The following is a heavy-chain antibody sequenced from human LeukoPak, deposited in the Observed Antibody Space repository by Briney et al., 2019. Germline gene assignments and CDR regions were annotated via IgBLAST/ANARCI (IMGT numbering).Heavy chain of an antibody. CDR1: GFPFSSYA. J-gene: IGHJ4*02. V-gene: IGHV3-23*01. Sequence: GGSLRLSCAASGFPFSSYAMSWVRQAQGKGLEWVSDISGSADSTYYADSVKGRFTISRDNSKNTLYLQMNSLRAEDTAVYYCAKDHDNYYVSSGYTPFDYWGQGTLVTVSS. CDR3: AKDHDNYYVSSGYTPFDY. D-gene: IGHD3-22*01. CDR2: ISGSADST.